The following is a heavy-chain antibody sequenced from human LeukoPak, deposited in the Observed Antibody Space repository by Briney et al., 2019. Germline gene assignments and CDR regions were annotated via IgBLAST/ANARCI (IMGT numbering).Heavy chain of an antibody. D-gene: IGHD3-10*01. CDR3: ARGYGSGSYYALDYFDY. V-gene: IGHV4-30-2*01. CDR2: IYHSGST. Sequence: SQTLSLTCAVSGGSISSGGYSWSWIRQPPGKGLEWIGYIYHSGSTYYNPSLKSRVTISVDRSKNQFSLKLSSVTAADTAVYYCARGYGSGSYYALDYFDYWGQGTLVTVSS. J-gene: IGHJ4*02. CDR1: GGSISSGGYS.